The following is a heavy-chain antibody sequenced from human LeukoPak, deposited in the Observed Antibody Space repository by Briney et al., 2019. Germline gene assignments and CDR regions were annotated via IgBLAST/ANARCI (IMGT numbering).Heavy chain of an antibody. V-gene: IGHV3-48*04. CDR3: ARDRLDVSMDI. Sequence: GGSLRLSCAVSGFSFEDFCMNWVRQAPGKGLEWVSYISHRSETVYYADSVKGRFTISRDNAKNSLYLQMSGLRAEDTAVYYCARDRLDVSMDIWGKGTTVTVSS. D-gene: IGHD2-2*03. J-gene: IGHJ6*04. CDR2: ISHRSETV. CDR1: GFSFEDFC.